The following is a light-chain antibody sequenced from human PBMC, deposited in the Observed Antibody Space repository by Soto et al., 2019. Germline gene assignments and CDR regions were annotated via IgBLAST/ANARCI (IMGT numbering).Light chain of an antibody. CDR1: QNIRSN. CDR3: QQYNNWPPFT. CDR2: ETS. J-gene: IGKJ3*01. V-gene: IGKV3-15*01. Sequence: EIVMTQSPGTLSVSPGERATLSCRASQNIRSNLAWYQQKPGQAPRLLIYETSTSAPGIPARFSGSGSGTEFTLTISSLQSEDFAVYHCQQYNNWPPFTFGPGTKVDIK.